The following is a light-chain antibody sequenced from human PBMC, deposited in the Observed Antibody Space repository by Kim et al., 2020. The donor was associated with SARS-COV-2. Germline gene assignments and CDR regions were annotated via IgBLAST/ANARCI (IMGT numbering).Light chain of an antibody. J-gene: IGLJ3*02. CDR1: KLGDKY. Sequence: SYELTQPPSVSVPPGQTASITCSGDKLGDKYACWYQQKPGQSPVLVIYQDSKRPSGLPERFSGSNSGNTATLTISGTQAMDEADYYCQAWDSSTWVFGGG. V-gene: IGLV3-1*01. CDR3: QAWDSSTWV. CDR2: QDS.